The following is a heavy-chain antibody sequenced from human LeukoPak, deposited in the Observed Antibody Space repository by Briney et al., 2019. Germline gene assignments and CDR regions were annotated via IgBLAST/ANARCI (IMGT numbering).Heavy chain of an antibody. Sequence: GASVKVSCKASGYTFSSHALHCVRQAPGQRLEWMGWVNAGNGKTKYSQKFQGRVTITRDTSASTAYMELSSLRSEDTAVYYCARDVIDGRGYSYGYDYWGQGTLVTVSS. V-gene: IGHV1-3*01. CDR3: ARDVIDGRGYSYGYDY. CDR2: VNAGNGKT. CDR1: GYTFSSHA. D-gene: IGHD5-18*01. J-gene: IGHJ4*02.